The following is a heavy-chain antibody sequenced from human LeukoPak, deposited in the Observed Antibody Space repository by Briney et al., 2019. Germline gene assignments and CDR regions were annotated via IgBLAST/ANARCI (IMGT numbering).Heavy chain of an antibody. D-gene: IGHD2-15*01. CDR2: ISAYNGNT. Sequence: ASVKVSCKASGYTFTSYGISWVRQAPGQGLEWMGWISAYNGNTNYAQKLQGRVTMTIDTSTSTAYMELRSLRSDDTAVYYCARDGDCSGGSCYLYGFDYWGQGTLVTVSS. J-gene: IGHJ4*02. CDR1: GYTFTSYG. V-gene: IGHV1-18*01. CDR3: ARDGDCSGGSCYLYGFDY.